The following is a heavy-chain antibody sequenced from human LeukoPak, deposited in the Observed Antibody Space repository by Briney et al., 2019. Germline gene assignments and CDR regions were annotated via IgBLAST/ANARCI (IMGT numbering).Heavy chain of an antibody. CDR1: GFTFDDYG. V-gene: IGHV3-23*01. CDR3: AKDLRAGSYDY. J-gene: IGHJ4*02. CDR2: ISGSGGST. Sequence: PGGSLRLSCAASGFTFDDYGVSWVRQVPGKGLEWVSAISGSGGSTYYADSVKGRFTISGDNSKNTLYLQMNSLRAEDTAVYYCAKDLRAGSYDYWGQGTLVTVSS. D-gene: IGHD3-10*01.